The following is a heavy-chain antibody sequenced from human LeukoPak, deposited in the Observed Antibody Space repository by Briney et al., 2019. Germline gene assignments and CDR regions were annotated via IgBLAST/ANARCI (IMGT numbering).Heavy chain of an antibody. CDR1: GFTFSTYG. CDR3: AKELAVAGSFDF. J-gene: IGHJ4*02. Sequence: GGSLRLSGAASGFTFSTYGTHWVRQAPGKGLEWVAVISYDGRNTYYADSVKGRFTISRDNSRNTLYLQMNSLTVEDTAVYYCAKELAVAGSFDFWGQGTLVTVSS. V-gene: IGHV3-30*18. D-gene: IGHD6-19*01. CDR2: ISYDGRNT.